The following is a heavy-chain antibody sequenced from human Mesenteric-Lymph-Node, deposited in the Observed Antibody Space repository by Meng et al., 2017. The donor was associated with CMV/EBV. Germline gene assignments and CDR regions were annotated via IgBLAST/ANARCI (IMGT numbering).Heavy chain of an antibody. Sequence: YGGSFTGYYRNWIRQPPGKGLEWIGEINHSGSTNYNPSLVSRVTISVDTSKNQFSLKLSSVTAADTAVYYCARGYCGGDCYHTPFDYWGQGTLVTVSS. J-gene: IGHJ4*02. CDR3: ARGYCGGDCYHTPFDY. V-gene: IGHV4-34*01. D-gene: IGHD2-21*02. CDR1: GGSFTGYY. CDR2: INHSGST.